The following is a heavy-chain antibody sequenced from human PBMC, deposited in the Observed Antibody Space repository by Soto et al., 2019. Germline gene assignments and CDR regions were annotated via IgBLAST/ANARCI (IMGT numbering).Heavy chain of an antibody. J-gene: IGHJ6*02. CDR3: ARSRAMVRGYYYYGMDV. Sequence: ASVKVSCKASGYTFTSYDINWVRQATGQGLEWMGWMNPSSGNTGYAQKFQGRVTMTRNTSISTAYMELSSLRSEDTAVYYCARSRAMVRGYYYYGMDVWGQGTTVTVSS. V-gene: IGHV1-8*01. CDR1: GYTFTSYD. D-gene: IGHD5-18*01. CDR2: MNPSSGNT.